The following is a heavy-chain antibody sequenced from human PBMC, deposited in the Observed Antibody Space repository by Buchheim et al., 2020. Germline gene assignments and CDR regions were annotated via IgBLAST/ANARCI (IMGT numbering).Heavy chain of an antibody. D-gene: IGHD2-21*02. V-gene: IGHV4-4*02. CDR3: ARVDRGGDCYNFDY. CDR2: IYHSGST. CDR1: GGSISSSYW. J-gene: IGHJ4*02. Sequence: QVQLQESGPGLVKPSGTLSLTCGVSGGSISSSYWWSWVRQPPGKGLEWIGGIYHSGSTNYNPSLKSRVTTSVDKSKKQLSLKLTSVTAADTAVYYCARVDRGGDCYNFDYWGQGTL.